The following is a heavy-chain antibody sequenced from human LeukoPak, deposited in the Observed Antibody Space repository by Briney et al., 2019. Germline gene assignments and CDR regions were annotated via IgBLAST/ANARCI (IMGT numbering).Heavy chain of an antibody. CDR3: ARDRAPYVWGSTNPKENWFDP. Sequence: SETLSLTCTVSGGSISSGSYYWSWIRQLAGKGLEWIGRIYTSGSTNYNPSLKSRVTISVDTSKNQFSLKLSSVTAADTAVYYCARDRAPYVWGSTNPKENWFDPWGQGTLVTVSS. J-gene: IGHJ5*02. D-gene: IGHD3-16*01. CDR2: IYTSGST. CDR1: GGSISSGSYY. V-gene: IGHV4-61*02.